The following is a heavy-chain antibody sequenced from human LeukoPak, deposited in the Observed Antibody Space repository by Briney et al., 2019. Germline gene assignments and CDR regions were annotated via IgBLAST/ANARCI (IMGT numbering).Heavy chain of an antibody. Sequence: ASVKVSSKASGYTFTSNYIHWVRQAPGQGLEWMGMIYPRDGSTSYAQKFQGRVTVTRDTSTSTVHMELSGLRSEDTAVYCCARDQEGFDYWGQGTLVTVSS. CDR3: ARDQEGFDY. J-gene: IGHJ4*02. V-gene: IGHV1-46*01. CDR2: IYPRDGST. CDR1: GYTFTSNY.